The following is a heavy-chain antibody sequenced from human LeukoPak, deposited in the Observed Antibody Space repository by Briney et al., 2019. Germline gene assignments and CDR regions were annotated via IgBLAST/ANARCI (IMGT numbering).Heavy chain of an antibody. CDR1: GGSFSGYY. CDR2: INHSGST. D-gene: IGHD1-26*01. V-gene: IGHV4-34*01. CDR3: ARGRGGSYYRMADKPPWFDY. Sequence: ETLSLTCAVYGGSFSGYYWSWIRQPPGKGLEWIGEINHSGSTNYNPSLKSRVTISVDTSKNQFSLKLSSVTAADTAVYYCARGRGGSYYRMADKPPWFDYWGQGTLVTVSS. J-gene: IGHJ4*02.